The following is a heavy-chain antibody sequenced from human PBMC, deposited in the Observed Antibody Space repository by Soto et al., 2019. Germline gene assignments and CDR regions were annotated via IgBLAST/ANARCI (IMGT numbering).Heavy chain of an antibody. Sequence: LRLSCAASGFTVSGMFMNWVRQAPGKGLEWVSVIYPAGPTYYADSVKGRFTISRDNSKNTLFLQLNNLRAEDTAVYYCARDADSSGLHYWGRGILVTVSS. CDR2: IYPAGPT. J-gene: IGHJ4*02. CDR3: ARDADSSGLHY. CDR1: GFTVSGMF. D-gene: IGHD6-19*01. V-gene: IGHV3-53*01.